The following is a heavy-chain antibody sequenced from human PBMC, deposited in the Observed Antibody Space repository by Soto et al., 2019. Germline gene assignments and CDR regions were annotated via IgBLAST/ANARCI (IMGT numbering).Heavy chain of an antibody. CDR2: IYYSGST. D-gene: IGHD4-17*01. Sequence: TLSLTCTVSGGSISSGDYYWSWVRQPPGKGLEWIGYIYYSGSTYYNPSLKSRVTISVDTSKNQFSLKLSSVTAADTAVYYSARAYGVNSALNNGFDTFCQQTLVTISA. CDR1: GGSISSGDYY. V-gene: IGHV4-30-4*01. CDR3: ARAYGVNSALNNGFDT. J-gene: IGHJ5*02.